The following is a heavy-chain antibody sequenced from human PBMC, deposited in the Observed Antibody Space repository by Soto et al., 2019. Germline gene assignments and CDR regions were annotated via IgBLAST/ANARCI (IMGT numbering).Heavy chain of an antibody. Sequence: PGGSLRLSCAASGFTFSSYGMHWVRQAPGKGLEWVAVISYDGSNKYYADSVKGRFTISRDNSKNTLYLQMNSLRAEDTAVYYRAKEGGGSGDAFDIWGQGTMVTVSS. D-gene: IGHD3-16*01. CDR1: GFTFSSYG. CDR3: AKEGGGSGDAFDI. CDR2: ISYDGSNK. J-gene: IGHJ3*02. V-gene: IGHV3-30*18.